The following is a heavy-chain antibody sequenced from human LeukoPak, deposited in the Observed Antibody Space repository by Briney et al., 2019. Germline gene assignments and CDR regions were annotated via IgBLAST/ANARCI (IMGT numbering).Heavy chain of an antibody. D-gene: IGHD6-13*01. CDR3: ARCIAAADGPKH. Sequence: GGSLRLSGAASGFTFTTYGMHWVRQAPGKGLEGVAIIFRDVGIKYYADSVKGRFTISRDNSNNTLYLQMSGLRAEDTAIYYCARCIAAADGPKHWGQGTLVTVSS. CDR2: IFRDVGIK. J-gene: IGHJ1*01. V-gene: IGHV3-33*01. CDR1: GFTFTTYG.